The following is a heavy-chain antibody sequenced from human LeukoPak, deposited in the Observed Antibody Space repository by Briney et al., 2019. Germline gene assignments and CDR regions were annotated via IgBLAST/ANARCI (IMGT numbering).Heavy chain of an antibody. CDR2: IRGKIDGGTT. J-gene: IGHJ2*01. V-gene: IGHV3-15*01. D-gene: IGHD1-1*01. Sequence: GGSLRLSCAASGLSFSNAWMSWVRQAPGKGLEWVGRIRGKIDGGTTDYAAPVKGRFTISRDESENTLYLHLTSLKSEDAGVYYYTTLGGDNWFDWYFDLWGRGTLVTVSS. CDR3: TTLGGDNWFDWYFDL. CDR1: GLSFSNAW.